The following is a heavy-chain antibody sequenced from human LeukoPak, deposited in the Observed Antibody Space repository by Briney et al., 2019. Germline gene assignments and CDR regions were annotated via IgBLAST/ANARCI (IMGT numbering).Heavy chain of an antibody. D-gene: IGHD6-19*01. J-gene: IGHJ4*02. CDR1: GYTFSSNA. CDR2: INAGNGNT. Sequence: ASVKVSCKASGYTFSSNAMHWVRQAPGQRLEWMGWINAGNGNTKYSQKFQGRVTITRDTSASTAYMELSSLRFEDTAVYYCARDLKQFGGWFDYWGQGTLVTVSS. CDR3: ARDLKQFGGWFDY. V-gene: IGHV1-3*01.